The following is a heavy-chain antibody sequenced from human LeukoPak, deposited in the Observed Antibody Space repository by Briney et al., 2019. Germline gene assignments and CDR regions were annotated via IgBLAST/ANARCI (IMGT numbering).Heavy chain of an antibody. CDR1: GFTFTTYA. CDR3: ARDDRWLQFNN. J-gene: IGHJ4*02. CDR2: IRYDGSNK. D-gene: IGHD5-24*01. V-gene: IGHV3-30*02. Sequence: SGGSLRLSCVASGFTFTTYAMTWVRQAPGKGLEWVAFIRYDGSNKYYADSVKGRFTISRDNSKNTLYLQINSLRAEDTAVYFCARDDRWLQFNNWGQGTLVTVSS.